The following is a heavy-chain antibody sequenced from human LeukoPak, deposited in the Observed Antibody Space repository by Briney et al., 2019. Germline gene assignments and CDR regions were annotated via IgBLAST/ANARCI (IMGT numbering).Heavy chain of an antibody. CDR3: ARSVRGAIDY. CDR1: GFTFRNYD. Sequence: GGSLRLSCAASGFTFRNYDMHWVRQATGNGLEWVSGIGTAGDPYYLGPVKGRFTISRENAQNSLYLQMNSLRAGDTAVYFCARSVRGAIDYWGQGTLVTVSS. J-gene: IGHJ4*02. D-gene: IGHD3-10*01. CDR2: IGTAGDP. V-gene: IGHV3-13*05.